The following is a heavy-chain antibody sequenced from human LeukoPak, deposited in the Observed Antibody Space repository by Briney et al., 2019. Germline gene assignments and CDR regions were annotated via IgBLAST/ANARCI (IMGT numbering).Heavy chain of an antibody. CDR3: TTQLNHCSSTSCYSFDY. D-gene: IGHD2-2*01. J-gene: IGHJ4*02. Sequence: GGSLRLSCAASGFTFSNAWMSGVRQAPGEGLEWVGRIKSKTDGGTTDYAAPVKGRFTISRDDSKNTLYLQMNSLKTEDTAVYYCTTQLNHCSSTSCYSFDYWGQGTLVTVSS. V-gene: IGHV3-15*01. CDR1: GFTFSNAW. CDR2: IKSKTDGGTT.